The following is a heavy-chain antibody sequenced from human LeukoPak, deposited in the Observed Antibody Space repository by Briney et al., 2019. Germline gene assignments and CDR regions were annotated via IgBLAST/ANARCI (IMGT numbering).Heavy chain of an antibody. CDR1: GFSCSSSV. Sequence: GRSLRLSCAASGFSCSSSVMHWVRQAPGKGLEWVAVIWFDGSIKFYGDSVKGRFTVSRDNSKNTLYLQMNSLGAEDTAVYYCAKAGYDFRTGYHRGFLDYWGQGTLVTVSS. D-gene: IGHD3-3*01. CDR3: AKAGYDFRTGYHRGFLDY. J-gene: IGHJ4*02. CDR2: IWFDGSIK. V-gene: IGHV3-33*06.